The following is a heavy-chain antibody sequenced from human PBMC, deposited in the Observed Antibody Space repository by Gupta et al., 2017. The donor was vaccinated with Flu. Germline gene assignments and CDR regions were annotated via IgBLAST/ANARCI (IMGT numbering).Heavy chain of an antibody. Sequence: PGKGLEWFSSIDSSGAYIYYADSMKGRFTISRDNAKNLLSLQMKSLRAEDTAVYYCVRTSLSLNMVRGGGFDIWGQGTKVTVSS. D-gene: IGHD3-10*01. J-gene: IGHJ3*02. CDR2: IDSSGAYI. V-gene: IGHV3-21*06. CDR3: VRTSLSLNMVRGGGFDI.